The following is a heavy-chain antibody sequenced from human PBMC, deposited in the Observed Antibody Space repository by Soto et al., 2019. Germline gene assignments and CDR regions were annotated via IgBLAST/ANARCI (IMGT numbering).Heavy chain of an antibody. CDR3: AAGGGLPRYY. Sequence: QLQLHESGSGLVKPSQTLSLTCAVSGGSISSGGYSWSWIRQPPGKGLEWIGYIYHSGSTYYNPSLKSRVSRSVVRSQTQFSLKLSSVTAADTAVYYCAAGGGLPRYYWGQGTLVTVSS. CDR1: GGSISSGGYS. D-gene: IGHD5-12*01. V-gene: IGHV4-30-2*01. CDR2: IYHSGST. J-gene: IGHJ4*02.